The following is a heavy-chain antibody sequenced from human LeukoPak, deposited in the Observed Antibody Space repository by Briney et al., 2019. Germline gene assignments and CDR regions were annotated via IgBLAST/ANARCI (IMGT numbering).Heavy chain of an antibody. V-gene: IGHV3-30*02. D-gene: IGHD5-24*01. CDR1: GFTFSSYG. CDR3: AKDATPYYYYYMDV. CDR2: IRYDGSNK. J-gene: IGHJ6*03. Sequence: GGSLRLSCAASGFTFSSYGMHWVRQAPGKGLEWVAFIRYDGSNKYYADSVKGRFTISRDNSKNTLYLQMNSLRAEDTAVYYCAKDATPYYYYYMDVWGKGTTVTVSS.